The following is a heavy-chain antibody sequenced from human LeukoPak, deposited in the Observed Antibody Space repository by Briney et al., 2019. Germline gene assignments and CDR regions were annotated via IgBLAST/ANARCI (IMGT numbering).Heavy chain of an antibody. CDR1: GFTFINYA. D-gene: IGHD4-23*01. V-gene: IGHV3-30*18. CDR3: AKTRFGDNFDWYFDL. CDR2: ISYDGSDK. J-gene: IGHJ2*01. Sequence: GRSLRLSCAASGFTFINYAMHWVRQAPGKGLEWVATISYDGSDKYYADSVQGRFTISRDISKNILYLQMNRLRAEDTAVYYCAKTRFGDNFDWYFDLWGRGTLVTVSS.